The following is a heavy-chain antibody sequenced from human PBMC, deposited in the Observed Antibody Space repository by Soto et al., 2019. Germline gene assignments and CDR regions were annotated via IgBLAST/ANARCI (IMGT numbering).Heavy chain of an antibody. CDR2: MNPNSGNT. CDR3: ASGLGLSGSLGKY. V-gene: IGHV1-8*01. D-gene: IGHD6-25*01. J-gene: IGHJ4*02. CDR1: GYTFTSYD. Sequence: ASVTVSCQAAGYTFTSYDINWVRQATGQGLEWMGWMNPNSGNTGYAQKFQGRVTMTRNTSISTAYMELSSLRSEDTAVYYCASGLGLSGSLGKYWGQGTLVTVSS.